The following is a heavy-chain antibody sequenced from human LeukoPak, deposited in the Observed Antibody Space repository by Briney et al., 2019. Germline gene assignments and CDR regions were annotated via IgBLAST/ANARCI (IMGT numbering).Heavy chain of an antibody. V-gene: IGHV4-39*01. J-gene: IGHJ4*02. CDR2: IYYSGST. Sequence: SETLSLTXTVSGGSISSSSYYWGWIRQPPGKGLEWIGSIYYSGSTYYNPSLKSRVTISVDTSKNQFSLKLSSVTAADTAVYYCARHAIVVVTAIGSFDYWGQGTLVTVSS. D-gene: IGHD2-21*02. CDR1: GGSISSSSYY. CDR3: ARHAIVVVTAIGSFDY.